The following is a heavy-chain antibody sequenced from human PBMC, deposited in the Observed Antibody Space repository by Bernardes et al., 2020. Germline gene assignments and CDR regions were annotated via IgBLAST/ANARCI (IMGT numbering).Heavy chain of an antibody. J-gene: IGHJ6*03. V-gene: IGHV6-1*01. CDR1: WDSFSSDSAA. CDR2: TYYRSKWYN. D-gene: IGHD3-16*01. CDR3: ARAHQDWGGRYYRDV. Sequence: RNPSLTLAISWDSFSSDSAAWNLLRQSPSRGLEWLGRTYYRSKWYNDYAVSVKSRIIINPDTSKNQFSLQLNSLTPEDTAVYYCARAHQDWGGRYYRDVWGKGTTVTVS.